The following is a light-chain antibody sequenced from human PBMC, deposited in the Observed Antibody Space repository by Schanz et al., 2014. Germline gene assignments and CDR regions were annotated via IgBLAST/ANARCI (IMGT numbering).Light chain of an antibody. Sequence: QSVLTQPPSVSGAPGQRVTISCTGSSSNIGAGYVLHWYQQLPGKAPKLLIYGNSNRPSGVPDRFSGSKSGTSATLGISGLQSEDEADYYCSSYTSSSTLGYVVFGGGPKVPVL. V-gene: IGLV1-40*01. J-gene: IGLJ2*01. CDR3: SSYTSSSTLGYVV. CDR2: GNS. CDR1: SSNIGAGYV.